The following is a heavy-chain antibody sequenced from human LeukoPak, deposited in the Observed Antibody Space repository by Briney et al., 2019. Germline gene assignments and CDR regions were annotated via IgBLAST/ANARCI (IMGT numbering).Heavy chain of an antibody. V-gene: IGHV4-34*01. Sequence: SETLSLTCAVYGGSFSGYYWSWIRQPPGKGLEWIGEINHSGSTNYNPSLKSRVTISVDTSKNQFSLKLSSVTAADTAVYYCARRPLQYKWNRTPFDYWGQGTLVTVSS. CDR3: ARRPLQYKWNRTPFDY. J-gene: IGHJ4*02. CDR2: INHSGST. D-gene: IGHD1-20*01. CDR1: GGSFSGYY.